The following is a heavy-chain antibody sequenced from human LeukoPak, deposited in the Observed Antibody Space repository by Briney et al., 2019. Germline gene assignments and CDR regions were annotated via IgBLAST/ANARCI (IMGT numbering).Heavy chain of an antibody. V-gene: IGHV1-18*01. CDR3: ARALPGAATAHNWFDP. CDR2: ISGFNGAT. D-gene: IGHD6-13*01. CDR1: GYTFTIYG. J-gene: IGHJ5*02. Sequence: ASVEVSCKASGYTFTIYGISWVRQAPGQGLEWMGWISGFNGATNYAQKFQGRVTMTIDTSTNTTYMDLRTVTSDDTAIYYCARALPGAATAHNWFDPWGQGTLVTVSS.